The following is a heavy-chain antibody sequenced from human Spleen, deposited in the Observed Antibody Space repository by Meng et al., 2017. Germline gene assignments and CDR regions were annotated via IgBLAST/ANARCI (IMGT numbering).Heavy chain of an antibody. CDR3: AKSQIAAAGTGAFDI. CDR1: GFTFSSYA. V-gene: IGHV3-23*01. CDR2: LSGSGGSA. D-gene: IGHD6-13*01. Sequence: GESLKISCAASGFTFSSYAMSWVRQAPGKGLEWVSSLSGSGGSANYADSVKGRFTISRDNSKNTLYLQMNSLRAEDTAVYYCAKSQIAAAGTGAFDIWGQGTMVTVSS. J-gene: IGHJ3*02.